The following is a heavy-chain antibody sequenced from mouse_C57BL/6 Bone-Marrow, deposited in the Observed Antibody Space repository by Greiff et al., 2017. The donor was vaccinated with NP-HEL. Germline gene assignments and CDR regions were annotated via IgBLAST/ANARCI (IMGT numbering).Heavy chain of an antibody. V-gene: IGHV5-9-1*02. D-gene: IGHD1-1*01. J-gene: IGHJ1*03. CDR3: TRPHYYGSSYGYFDV. CDR2: ISSGGDYI. Sequence: EVKVVESGEGLVKPGGSLKLSCAASGFTFSSYAMSWVRQTPEKRLEWVAYISSGGDYIYYADTVKGRFTISRDNARNTLYLQMSSLKSEDTAMYYCTRPHYYGSSYGYFDVWGTGTTVTVSS. CDR1: GFTFSSYA.